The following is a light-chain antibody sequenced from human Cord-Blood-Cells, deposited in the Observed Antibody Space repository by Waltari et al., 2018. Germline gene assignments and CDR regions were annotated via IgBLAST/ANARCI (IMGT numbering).Light chain of an antibody. CDR2: SNN. Sequence: QSVLTQPPSASGTPGQRVTISCSGSSSNLGSNSVNWYQQLPGTAPKLLIYSNNQRPSGVPDRFSGSKSGTSASLAISGLQSEDEADYYCAAWDDSLNGPVFGGGTK. J-gene: IGLJ2*01. CDR3: AAWDDSLNGPV. V-gene: IGLV1-44*01. CDR1: SSNLGSNS.